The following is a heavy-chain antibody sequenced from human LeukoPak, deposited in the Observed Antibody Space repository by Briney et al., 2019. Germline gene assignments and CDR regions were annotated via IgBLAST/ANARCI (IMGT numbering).Heavy chain of an antibody. D-gene: IGHD6-19*01. V-gene: IGHV3-9*01. Sequence: GGSPRLSCTASGFTFGDYAMHWVRLAPGKGLEWVSGISWNSGNIDYADSVKGRFTISRDNAKNSLYLQMNSLRPEDTAFYYCAKGDSGSYYYYGMDVWGRGTTVTVSS. J-gene: IGHJ6*02. CDR2: ISWNSGNI. CDR3: AKGDSGSYYYYGMDV. CDR1: GFTFGDYA.